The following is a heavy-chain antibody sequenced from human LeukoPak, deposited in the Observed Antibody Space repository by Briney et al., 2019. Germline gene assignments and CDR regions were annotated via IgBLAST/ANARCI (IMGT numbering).Heavy chain of an antibody. CDR3: ARDGYYYDSSGLPGDAFDI. V-gene: IGHV3-53*01. CDR2: IYSGGST. J-gene: IGHJ3*02. D-gene: IGHD3-22*01. Sequence: PGGSLRLSCAASGFTVSSNYMSWVRQAPGKGLEWVSVIYSGGSTYYADPVKGRFTISRDNSKNTLYLQMNSLRAEDTAVYYCARDGYYYDSSGLPGDAFDIWGQGTMVTVSS. CDR1: GFTVSSNY.